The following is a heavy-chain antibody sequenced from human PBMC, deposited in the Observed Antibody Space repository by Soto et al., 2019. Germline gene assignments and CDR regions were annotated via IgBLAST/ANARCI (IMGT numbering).Heavy chain of an antibody. J-gene: IGHJ4*02. CDR1: GFTFSSYA. Sequence: QVQLVESGGGVVQPGGSLTLSCKASGFTFSSYAIHWVRQAPGKGLEWVSVISSDGVNKHSAESVRGRFVISRDNSKNTLYLQMNSLRAEDTAVYFCAKLVDKSVDDYWGQGTLVTVSS. V-gene: IGHV3-30-3*02. D-gene: IGHD2-21*01. CDR2: ISSDGVNK. CDR3: AKLVDKSVDDY.